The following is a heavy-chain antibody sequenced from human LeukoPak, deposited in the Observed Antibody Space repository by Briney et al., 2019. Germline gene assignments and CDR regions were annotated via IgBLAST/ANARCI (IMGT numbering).Heavy chain of an antibody. CDR1: GGSVSSSTYY. V-gene: IGHV4-61*01. J-gene: IGHJ4*02. CDR3: ARRVVSSGGYLNYFDY. CDR2: IYYTGST. Sequence: SETLSLTCTVSGGSVSSSTYYWSWIRQPPGKGLEWIGYIYYTGSTNYNPSLKSRVTISVDTSKNQFSLQLSSVTAADTAVYYCARRVVSSGGYLNYFDYWGQGTLVTVSS. D-gene: IGHD2-15*01.